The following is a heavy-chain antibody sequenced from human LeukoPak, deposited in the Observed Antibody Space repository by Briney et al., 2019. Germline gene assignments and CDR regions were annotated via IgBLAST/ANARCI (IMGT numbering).Heavy chain of an antibody. CDR1: GFTFSNAW. D-gene: IGHD2-8*01. CDR2: IKSKTDGGTT. Sequence: GGSLRLSCAASGFTFSNAWMSWVRQAPGKGLEWVGRIKSKTDGGTTDYAAPVKGRVTISRDESKNKLYLQMNSLKTEDQAVYYCTTDPLMVYAILGGGIFGLDYWGQGTLVTVSS. J-gene: IGHJ4*02. V-gene: IGHV3-15*01. CDR3: TTDPLMVYAILGGGIFGLDY.